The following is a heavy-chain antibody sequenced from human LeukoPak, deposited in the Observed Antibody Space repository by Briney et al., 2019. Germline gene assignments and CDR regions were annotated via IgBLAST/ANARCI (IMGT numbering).Heavy chain of an antibody. CDR1: GGSISSTIYY. D-gene: IGHD2-8*01. J-gene: IGHJ4*02. CDR3: ARLFLMGSTPHYFDY. Sequence: SETLSLTCSVSGGSISSTIYYWGWIRQPPGKGLEWIGNIYHSGSTYYNPSLESRVTISIDTSKNQFTLKLSSVTAADTAVYYCARLFLMGSTPHYFDYWGQGTLVTVSS. CDR2: IYHSGST. V-gene: IGHV4-39*06.